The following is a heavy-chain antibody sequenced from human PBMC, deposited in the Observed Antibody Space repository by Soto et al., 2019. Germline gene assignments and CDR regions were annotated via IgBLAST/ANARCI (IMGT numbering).Heavy chain of an antibody. CDR2: ISYDGSNK. D-gene: IGHD6-19*01. Sequence: QVQLVESGGGVVQPGRSLRLSCAASGFTFSSYAMHWVRQAPGKGLEWVAVISYDGSNKYYADSVKGRFTISRDNSKNTLYLQMNSLRAEDTAVYYCARDLGAVDGHTQFQHWGQGTLVTVSS. CDR1: GFTFSSYA. V-gene: IGHV3-30-3*01. J-gene: IGHJ1*01. CDR3: ARDLGAVDGHTQFQH.